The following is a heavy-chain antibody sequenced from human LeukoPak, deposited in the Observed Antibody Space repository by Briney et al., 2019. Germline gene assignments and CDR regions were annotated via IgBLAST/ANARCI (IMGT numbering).Heavy chain of an antibody. J-gene: IGHJ4*02. CDR1: GGSFSGYY. CDR2: INHSGST. V-gene: IGHV4-34*01. Sequence: PSETLSLTCAIYGGSFSGYYWSWIRQPPGKGLEWIGEINHSGSTNYNPSLKSRVTISVDTSKNQFSLKLSSVTAADTAVYYCARVGYYDSSGYRDYWGQGTLATVSS. D-gene: IGHD3-22*01. CDR3: ARVGYYDSSGYRDY.